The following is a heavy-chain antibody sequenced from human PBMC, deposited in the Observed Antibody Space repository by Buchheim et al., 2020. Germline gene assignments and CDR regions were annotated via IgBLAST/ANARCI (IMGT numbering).Heavy chain of an antibody. CDR2: ISYDGSNK. D-gene: IGHD7-27*01. V-gene: IGHV3-30-3*01. CDR1: GFTFSSYA. CDR3: ARDFRSWGATGDPPFH. J-gene: IGHJ4*02. Sequence: QVQLVESGGGVVQPGRSLRLSCAASGFTFSSYAMHWVRQAPGKGLEWVAVISYDGSNKYYADSVKGRFTISRDNSKNTLYLQMNSLRAEDTAVYYCARDFRSWGATGDPPFHWGQGTL.